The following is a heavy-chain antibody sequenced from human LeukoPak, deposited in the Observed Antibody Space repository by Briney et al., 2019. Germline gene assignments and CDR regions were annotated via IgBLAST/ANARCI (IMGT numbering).Heavy chain of an antibody. J-gene: IGHJ4*02. D-gene: IGHD5-12*01. CDR2: ISGSGGST. CDR3: ARGVDIVATIQDY. CDR1: GFTFSSYA. Sequence: GGSLRLSCAASGFTFSSYAMSWVCQAPGKGLEWVSAISGSGGSTYYADSVKGRFTISRDNSKNTLYLQMNSLRAEDTAVYYCARGVDIVATIQDYWGQGTLVTVSS. V-gene: IGHV3-23*01.